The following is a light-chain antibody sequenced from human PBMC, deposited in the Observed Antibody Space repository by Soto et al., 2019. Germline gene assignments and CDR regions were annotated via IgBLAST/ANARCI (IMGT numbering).Light chain of an antibody. CDR1: SSDVGGYNY. Sequence: QSVLTQPRSVSGSTGQSVTISCTGTSSDVGGYNYVSWYQQHPGKAPKLMIYDVSKRPSGVPDRFSGSKSGNTASLTISGLQAEDEADYYCCSYAGSYTSRVFGGGTKLTVL. V-gene: IGLV2-11*01. J-gene: IGLJ2*01. CDR2: DVS. CDR3: CSYAGSYTSRV.